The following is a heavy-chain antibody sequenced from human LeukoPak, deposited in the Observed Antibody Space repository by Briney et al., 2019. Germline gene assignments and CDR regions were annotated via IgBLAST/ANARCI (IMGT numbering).Heavy chain of an antibody. Sequence: GGSLRLSCAASGFTFSSYWMSWVRQAPGKGLEWVANIEHDGSEKHYVDSVRGRFTISRDNAKNSLYLQMNSLRAEDTAVYYCARDAAGALPFWGQGTLVTVSS. J-gene: IGHJ4*02. CDR1: GFTFSSYW. D-gene: IGHD3-10*01. CDR3: ARDAAGALPF. CDR2: IEHDGSEK. V-gene: IGHV3-7*03.